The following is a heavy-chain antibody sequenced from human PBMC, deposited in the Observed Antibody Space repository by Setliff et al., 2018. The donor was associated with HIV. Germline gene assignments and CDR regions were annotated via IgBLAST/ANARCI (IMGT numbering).Heavy chain of an antibody. CDR3: ARGGSSGWERGLGYYYYYYMDV. D-gene: IGHD6-19*01. V-gene: IGHV4-59*01. J-gene: IGHJ6*03. CDR1: GGSISSYY. Sequence: SETLSLTCTVSGGSISSYYWSWFRQPPGKGLEWIGYIYYSGSTNYNPSLKSRVTISVDTSKNQFSLKLSSVTAADTAVYYCARGGSSGWERGLGYYYYYYMDVWGKGTTVTVSS. CDR2: IYYSGST.